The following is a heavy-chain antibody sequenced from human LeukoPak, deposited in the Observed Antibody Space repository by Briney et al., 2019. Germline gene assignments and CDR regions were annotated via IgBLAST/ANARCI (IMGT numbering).Heavy chain of an antibody. D-gene: IGHD3-22*01. CDR3: ARVGYYDSSGYRAFDI. V-gene: IGHV3-66*01. CDR2: IHSDGST. CDR1: GFIVSGDF. Sequence: GGSLRLSCAASGFIVSGDFMSWVRQAPGKGLEWVSVIHSDGSTYYADSVKGRFTISRDNAKNSLYLQMNSLRAEDTAVYYCARVGYYDSSGYRAFDIWGQGTMVTVSS. J-gene: IGHJ3*02.